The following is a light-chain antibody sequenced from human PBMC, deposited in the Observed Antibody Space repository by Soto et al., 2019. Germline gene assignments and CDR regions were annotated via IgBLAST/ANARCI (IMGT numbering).Light chain of an antibody. CDR1: QSVGTY. Sequence: EIVLTQSPATLSLSPGERATLSSRASQSVGTYLAWYQHNPGQAPRLRIYDASNRATGIPARFSGSGSGTDFTLTISSPEPEDFAVYYCQQRYNWPNTFGQGTKLEIK. CDR2: DAS. J-gene: IGKJ2*01. CDR3: QQRYNWPNT. V-gene: IGKV3-11*01.